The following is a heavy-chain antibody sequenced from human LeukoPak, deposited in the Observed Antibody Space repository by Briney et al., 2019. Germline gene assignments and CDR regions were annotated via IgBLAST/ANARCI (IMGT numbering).Heavy chain of an antibody. CDR1: GYTFTSYG. D-gene: IGHD3-16*02. V-gene: IGHV1-18*01. J-gene: IGHJ4*02. Sequence: ASVKVSCKASGYTFTSYGISWVRQAPGQGLEWMGWISAYNGYTNYAQKLQGRVTMTTDTSTSTAYMELRSLRSDDTAVYYCARDGVDLMGIYPTDYWGQGTLVTVSS. CDR2: ISAYNGYT. CDR3: ARDGVDLMGIYPTDY.